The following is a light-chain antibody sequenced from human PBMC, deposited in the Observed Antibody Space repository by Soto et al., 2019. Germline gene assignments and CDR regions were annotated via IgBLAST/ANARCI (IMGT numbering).Light chain of an antibody. V-gene: IGKV1-33*01. CDR1: QDMSNY. Sequence: DIQMTQSPSSLSASVGDRVTITCQASQDMSNYLNWYQQKPGKAPKLLIHNTSNSEQGVPTRFSGSRSGADCTFTISSLQPEDIATYYCQQYDNLPLTCGGGTNVELK. CDR3: QQYDNLPLT. CDR2: NTS. J-gene: IGKJ4*01.